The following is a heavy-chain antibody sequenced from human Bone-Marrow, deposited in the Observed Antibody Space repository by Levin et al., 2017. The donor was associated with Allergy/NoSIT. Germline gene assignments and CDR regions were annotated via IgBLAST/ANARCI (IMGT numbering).Heavy chain of an antibody. CDR3: ARDRCTNGVCYYPTYWFDP. CDR2: IIPIFGTA. J-gene: IGHJ5*02. Sequence: SVKVSCKASGGTFSSYAISWVRQAPGQGLEWMGGIIPIFGTANYAQKFQGRVTITADESTSTAYMELSSLRSEDTAVYYCARDRCTNGVCYYPTYWFDPWGQGTLVTVSS. CDR1: GGTFSSYA. V-gene: IGHV1-69*13. D-gene: IGHD2-8*01.